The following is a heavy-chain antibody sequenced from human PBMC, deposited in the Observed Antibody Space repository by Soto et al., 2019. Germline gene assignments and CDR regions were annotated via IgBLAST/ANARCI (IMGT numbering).Heavy chain of an antibody. CDR1: GGSVSSGSYY. J-gene: IGHJ6*02. V-gene: IGHV4-61*01. D-gene: IGHD6-6*01. CDR3: ATARRIAARRSGYYYGMDV. Sequence: SETLSLTCTVSGGSVSSGSYYWSWIRQPPGKGLEWIGYIYYSGSTNYNPSLKSRVTISVDTSKNQFSLKLSSVTAADTAVYYCATARRIAARRSGYYYGMDVWGQGTTVTVSS. CDR2: IYYSGST.